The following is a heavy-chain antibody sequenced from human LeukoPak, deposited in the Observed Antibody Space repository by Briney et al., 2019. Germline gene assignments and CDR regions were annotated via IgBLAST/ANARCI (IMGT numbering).Heavy chain of an antibody. Sequence: PGGSLRLSCAASGFTVSSNYMSWVRQAPGKGLEWVSVIYSGGSTYYADSVKGRFTISRDNSKNTLYLQMNSLRAEDTAVYYCALSWRSDDVFDIWGQGTMVTVSS. CDR3: ALSWRSDDVFDI. CDR1: GFTVSSNY. V-gene: IGHV3-53*01. J-gene: IGHJ3*02. CDR2: IYSGGST.